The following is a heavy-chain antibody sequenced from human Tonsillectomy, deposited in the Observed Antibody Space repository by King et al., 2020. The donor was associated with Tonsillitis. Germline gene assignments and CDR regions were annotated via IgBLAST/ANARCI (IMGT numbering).Heavy chain of an antibody. D-gene: IGHD3-10*01. CDR3: AKEMVRGVLNFYYMEV. V-gene: IGHV3-43*02. CDR2: ISGNGRST. CDR1: GFTFDDYT. Sequence: VQLVESGGGVVHPGGSLRLSCAASGFTFDDYTMHWVRQAPGKGLEWVSLISGNGRSTYYADSVKGRFTISRDNSKNSLYLQMNSLTTEDTALYYCAKEMVRGVLNFYYMEVGGKGTTVTVSS. J-gene: IGHJ6*03.